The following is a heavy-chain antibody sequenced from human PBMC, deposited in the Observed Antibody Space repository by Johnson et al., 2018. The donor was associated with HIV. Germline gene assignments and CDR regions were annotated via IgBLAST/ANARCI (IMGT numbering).Heavy chain of an antibody. V-gene: IGHV3-30*02. CDR1: GFTFSSYG. J-gene: IGHJ3*02. CDR3: AKDQLVGATYAAFDI. CDR2: IRYDGSNK. D-gene: IGHD1-26*01. Sequence: QVQLVESGGGVVQPGGSLRLSCAASGFTFSSYGMHWVRQAPGKGLEWVAFIRYDGSNKYYSDSMKGRFTISRDNSKNTLYLQMNSLRAEDTAVYYCAKDQLVGATYAAFDIWGQGTMVTVSS.